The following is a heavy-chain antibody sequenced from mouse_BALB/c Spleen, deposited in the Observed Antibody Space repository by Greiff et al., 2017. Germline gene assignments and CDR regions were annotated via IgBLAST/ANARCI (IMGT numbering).Heavy chain of an antibody. CDR2: IYPGDGDT. Sequence: VQLQESGAELARPGASVKLSCKASGYTFTSYWMQWVKQRPGQGLEWIGAIYPGDGDTRYTQKFKGKATLTADKSSSTAYMQLSSLASEDSAVYYCARGGKRSGYYAMDYWGQGTSVTVSS. CDR3: ARGGKRSGYYAMDY. D-gene: IGHD1-1*01. J-gene: IGHJ4*01. V-gene: IGHV1-87*01. CDR1: GYTFTSYW.